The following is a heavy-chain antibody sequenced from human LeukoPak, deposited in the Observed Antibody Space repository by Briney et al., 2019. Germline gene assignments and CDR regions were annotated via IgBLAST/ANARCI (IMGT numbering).Heavy chain of an antibody. Sequence: GGSLRLSCAASGFTFSSYSMNWVRQAPGKGLEWVSYISSSSITMYYADSVKGRFTISRDNAKNTLYLQMNSLRAEDTAVYYCARGSGIAAALDLWGQGTLVTVSS. CDR3: ARGSGIAAALDL. CDR1: GFTFSSYS. V-gene: IGHV3-48*04. J-gene: IGHJ5*02. D-gene: IGHD6-13*01. CDR2: ISSSSITM.